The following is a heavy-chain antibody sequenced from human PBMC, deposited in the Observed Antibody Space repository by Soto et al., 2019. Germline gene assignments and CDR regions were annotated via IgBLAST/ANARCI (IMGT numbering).Heavy chain of an antibody. Sequence: GESLKISCKGSGYSFTSYWIGWVRQMPWKGLEWMGIIYPGDSDTRYSPSFQGQVTISADKSISTAYLQWSSLKASDTAMYYCARPGVIITGDDAFDIWGQATMVTVSS. CDR2: IYPGDSDT. CDR1: GYSFTSYW. J-gene: IGHJ3*02. D-gene: IGHD3-10*01. V-gene: IGHV5-51*01. CDR3: ARPGVIITGDDAFDI.